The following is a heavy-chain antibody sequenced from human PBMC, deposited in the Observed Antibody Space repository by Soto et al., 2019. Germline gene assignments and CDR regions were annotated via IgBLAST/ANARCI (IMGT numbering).Heavy chain of an antibody. Sequence: EVQLVESGGGLVQPGGSLRLSCAASGFTFSSYSMNWVCQAPGKGLEWVSYISSSSSTIYYADSVKGRFTISRDNAKNSLYLQMNSLRDEDTAVYYCARDIAWFGEDYYGMDVWGQGTTVTVSS. CDR3: ARDIAWFGEDYYGMDV. D-gene: IGHD3-10*01. J-gene: IGHJ6*02. CDR2: ISSSSSTI. CDR1: GFTFSSYS. V-gene: IGHV3-48*02.